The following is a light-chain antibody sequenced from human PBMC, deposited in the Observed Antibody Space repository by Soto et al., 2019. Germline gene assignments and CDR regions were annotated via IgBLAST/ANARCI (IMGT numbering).Light chain of an antibody. J-gene: IGLJ2*01. CDR2: DVS. CDR3: SSYTSSSAVV. Sequence: QSALTQPASVSGSPGQSITISCTGTSGDVGGYNYVSWYQQHPGKAPKLMIYDVSNRPSGVSNRFSGYKSGNTASLTISGLQAEDEADYYCSSYTSSSAVVFGGGTKVTVL. V-gene: IGLV2-14*01. CDR1: SGDVGGYNY.